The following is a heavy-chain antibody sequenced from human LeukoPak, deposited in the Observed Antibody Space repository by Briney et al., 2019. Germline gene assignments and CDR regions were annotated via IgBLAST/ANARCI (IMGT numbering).Heavy chain of an antibody. D-gene: IGHD4-23*01. CDR2: LSGSGVGT. J-gene: IGHJ4*02. V-gene: IGHV3-23*01. CDR1: GFSFSSYA. CDR3: AKVGGGNTRGNFDY. Sequence: GASLRLSCAASGFSFSSYAMSWVRQAQGKGLEWVSTLSGSGVGTYYADSVRGRFTISRDNSKTTLYLQMNSLRAEDTAVYYCAKVGGGNTRGNFDYWGQGTLVTVSS.